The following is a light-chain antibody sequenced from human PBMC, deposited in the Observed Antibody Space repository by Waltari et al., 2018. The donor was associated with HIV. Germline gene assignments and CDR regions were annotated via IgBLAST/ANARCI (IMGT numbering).Light chain of an antibody. V-gene: IGLV3-1*01. Sequence: SYELPQPPSVSVSPGQTASITCSGTKLGHKFVCWYQQRPGQSPVVVMYQDSRRPSGIPGRFSGSNSGNTATLTISGTQAMDEADYYCQAWGSSPVFGGGTKLTVL. CDR2: QDS. CDR3: QAWGSSPV. CDR1: KLGHKF. J-gene: IGLJ2*01.